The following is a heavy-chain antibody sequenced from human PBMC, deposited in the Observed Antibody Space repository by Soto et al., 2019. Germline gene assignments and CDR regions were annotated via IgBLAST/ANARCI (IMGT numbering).Heavy chain of an antibody. J-gene: IGHJ6*02. CDR3: ARGGYYDNSWGKLTHYGLDV. Sequence: QVQLVQSAAEVKKPGASVKVSCKASGYTFIRYGITWVRQAPGQGLEWMGWISPYNDYTIYAQKLQGRVTMTTDTSPXXXYXXLRGLKSDDTAVYYCARGGYYDNSWGKLTHYGLDVWVQGTSVTVSS. CDR1: GYTFIRYG. V-gene: IGHV1-18*01. CDR2: ISPYNDYT. D-gene: IGHD3-16*01.